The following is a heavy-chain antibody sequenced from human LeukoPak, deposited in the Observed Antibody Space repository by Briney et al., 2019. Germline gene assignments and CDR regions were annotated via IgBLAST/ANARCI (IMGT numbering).Heavy chain of an antibody. CDR3: ARVESSSSYFDY. D-gene: IGHD6-6*01. CDR2: IYTSGST. Sequence: SQTLSLTCTVSGGSISSGSYYWSWIRQPAGKGLEWIGRIYTSGSTNYNPSLKSRVTISVDTSKNQFSLKLSSVTAADTAVYYCARVESSSSYFDYWRQGTLVTVSS. V-gene: IGHV4-61*02. CDR1: GGSISSGSYY. J-gene: IGHJ4*02.